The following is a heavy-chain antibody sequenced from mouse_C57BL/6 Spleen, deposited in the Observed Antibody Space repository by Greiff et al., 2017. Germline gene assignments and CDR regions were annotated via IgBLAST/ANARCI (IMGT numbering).Heavy chain of an antibody. CDR3: ARGGNDGYPYWYFDV. J-gene: IGHJ1*03. D-gene: IGHD2-3*01. V-gene: IGHV1-82*01. CDR2: IYPGDGDT. CDR1: GYAFSSSW. Sequence: QVQLQQSGPELVKPGASVKISCKASGYAFSSSWMNWVKQRPGKGLEWIGRIYPGDGDTNYNGKFKGKATLTADKSSSTAYMQLSSLTSEDSAVYFCARGGNDGYPYWYFDVWGTGTTVTVSS.